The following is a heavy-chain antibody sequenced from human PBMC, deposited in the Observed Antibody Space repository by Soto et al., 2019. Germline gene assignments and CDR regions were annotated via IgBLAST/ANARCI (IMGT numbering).Heavy chain of an antibody. CDR3: ARDLSSRGPFDY. J-gene: IGHJ4*02. V-gene: IGHV3-21*01. Sequence: GGSLRLSFAASGFTFSSYSMNWVRQAPGKGLEWVSSISSSSSYIYYADSVKGRFTISRDNAKNSLYLQMNSLRAEDTAVYYCARDLSSRGPFDYWGQGTLVTVSS. CDR2: ISSSSSYI. CDR1: GFTFSSYS. D-gene: IGHD6-13*01.